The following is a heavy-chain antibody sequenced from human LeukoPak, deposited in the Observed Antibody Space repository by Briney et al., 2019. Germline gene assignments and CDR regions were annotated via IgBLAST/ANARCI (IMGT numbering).Heavy chain of an antibody. CDR2: INPNSGGT. J-gene: IGHJ6*03. D-gene: IGHD4-23*01. CDR3: ARDPRGGNSYYYYYYMDV. CDR1: GYTFTGYY. Sequence: ASVKVSCKASGYTFTGYYMHWVRQAPGQGLEWIGWINPNSGGTNYAQKFQGRVTMTRDTSISTAYMELSRLRSDDTAVYYCARDPRGGNSYYYYYYMDVWGKRTTVTVSS. V-gene: IGHV1-2*02.